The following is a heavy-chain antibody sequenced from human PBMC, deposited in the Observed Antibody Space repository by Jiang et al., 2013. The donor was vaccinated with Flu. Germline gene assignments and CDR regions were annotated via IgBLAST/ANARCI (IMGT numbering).Heavy chain of an antibody. Sequence: QLVESGGGLGQPGGSLRLSCAASGFTFSSYSMNWVRQAPGKGLEWISYITGSGSPTYYADSVKGRFTISRDNARNSLFLQMNSLRAEDTAVYYCARGGGSICHYCFDFWSQGTLVTVSS. J-gene: IGHJ4*02. V-gene: IGHV3-48*01. D-gene: IGHD2-15*01. CDR3: ARGGGSICHYCFDF. CDR2: ITGSGSPT. CDR1: GFTFSSYS.